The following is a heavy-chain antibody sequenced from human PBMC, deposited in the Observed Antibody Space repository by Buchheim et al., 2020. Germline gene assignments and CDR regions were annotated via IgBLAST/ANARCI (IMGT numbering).Heavy chain of an antibody. Sequence: EVQLVESGGGLVQRGGSLRLSCAASGFTFSSYAMHWVRQAPGKGLEYVSAISSNGGSTYYANSVKGRFTISRDNSKNTLDLQMGSLRTEDMAVYYCAREYCSSISCLIDYWGQGTL. D-gene: IGHD2-2*01. CDR3: AREYCSSISCLIDY. CDR1: GFTFSSYA. CDR2: ISSNGGST. V-gene: IGHV3-64*01. J-gene: IGHJ4*02.